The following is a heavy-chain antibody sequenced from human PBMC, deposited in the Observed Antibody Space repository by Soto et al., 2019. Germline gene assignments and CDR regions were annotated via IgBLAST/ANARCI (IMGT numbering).Heavy chain of an antibody. CDR3: AREHGDYDI. CDR2: ISSNGGST. J-gene: IGHJ4*02. Sequence: GGSLRLSCVASGFTFSNYPMHWVRQAPGKGLEYVSAISSNGGSTYYANSVKGRFTISRDNSKNTLYLQMGSLRVEDMAVYYCAREHGDYDIWGQGTLVTVSS. D-gene: IGHD4-17*01. CDR1: GFTFSNYP. V-gene: IGHV3-64*01.